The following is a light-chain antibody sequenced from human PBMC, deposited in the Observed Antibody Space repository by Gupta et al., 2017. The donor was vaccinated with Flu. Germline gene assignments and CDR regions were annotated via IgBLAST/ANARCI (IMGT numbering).Light chain of an antibody. J-gene: IGLJ2*01. V-gene: IGLV1-51*01. CDR3: ETWDSSLSAVV. CDR1: SFNIGNNH. Sequence: QSVLTQPPSVSAAPGQKVTISCSGSSFNIGNNHVSWYQHLPGTAPKLLIYDNDKRPSGIPDRFSGSKSGTSATLGITGLQTGDEADYYCETWDSSLSAVVFGGGTKLTVL. CDR2: DND.